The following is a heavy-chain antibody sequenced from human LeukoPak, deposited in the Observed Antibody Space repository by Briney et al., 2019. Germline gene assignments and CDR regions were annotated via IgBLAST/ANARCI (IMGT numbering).Heavy chain of an antibody. CDR1: GGTFSSYA. J-gene: IGHJ4*02. V-gene: IGHV1-69*13. CDR3: AREKYSGYDSLCFDY. CDR2: IIPIFGTA. D-gene: IGHD5-12*01. Sequence: ASVKVSCKASGGTFSSYAISWVRQAPGQGLEWMGGIIPIFGTANYAQKFQGRVTITADESTSTAYMELSSLRSEGTAVYYCAREKYSGYDSLCFDYWGQGTLVTVSS.